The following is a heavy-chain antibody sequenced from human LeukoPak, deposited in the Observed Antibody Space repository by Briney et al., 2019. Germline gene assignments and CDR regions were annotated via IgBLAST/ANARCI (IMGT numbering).Heavy chain of an antibody. CDR1: GASVSGYY. V-gene: IGHV4-59*02. Sequence: PSETLSLTCAVSGASVSGYYWSWIRQPPGKELEWIGYFYHSGTANYNPSLQSRVNISVDTSKNQFSLKLSSVTAADTAVYYCARERPEYYYDSSGYYPFHFNYWGQGTLVTVSS. CDR3: ARERPEYYYDSSGYYPFHFNY. J-gene: IGHJ4*02. CDR2: FYHSGTA. D-gene: IGHD3-22*01.